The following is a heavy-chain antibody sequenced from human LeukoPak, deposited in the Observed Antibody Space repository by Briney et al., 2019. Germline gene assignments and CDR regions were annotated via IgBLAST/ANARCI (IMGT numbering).Heavy chain of an antibody. V-gene: IGHV3-33*01. CDR3: ARAAIFGVPSPNWFDP. Sequence: GRSLRLSCAASGFTFSSYGMHWVRQAPGKGLEWVAVIWYDGSNKYYADSVKGRFTISRDNSKNTLYLQMNSLRAEDTAVYYCARAAIFGVPSPNWFDPWGRGTLVTVSS. D-gene: IGHD3-3*01. J-gene: IGHJ5*02. CDR2: IWYDGSNK. CDR1: GFTFSSYG.